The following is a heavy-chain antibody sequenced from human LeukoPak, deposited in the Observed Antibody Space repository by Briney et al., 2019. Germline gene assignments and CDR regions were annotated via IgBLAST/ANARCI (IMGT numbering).Heavy chain of an antibody. CDR1: GYTFTGYH. D-gene: IGHD1-1*01. Sequence: ASVKVSCKASGYTFTGYHMHWVRQAPGQGLEWMGWINPNSGGTNYAQKFQGRVTMTRDTSISTAYMELSRLRSDDTAVYYCAGYSYQHYGMDVWGQGTTVTVSS. V-gene: IGHV1-2*02. CDR3: AGYSYQHYGMDV. J-gene: IGHJ6*02. CDR2: INPNSGGT.